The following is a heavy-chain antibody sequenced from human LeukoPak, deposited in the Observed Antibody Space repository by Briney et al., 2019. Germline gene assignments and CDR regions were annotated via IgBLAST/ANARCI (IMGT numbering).Heavy chain of an antibody. CDR1: GGSITSSTYY. Sequence: SETLSLTCTVSGGSITSSTYYWGWIRQPPGKGLEWIGSIYYSGSTYYNPSLKSRVTISVDTSKNQFSLKLSSVTAADTAVYYCARHEAGRGVVVPAAYFYYWGQGTLVTVSS. V-gene: IGHV4-39*01. CDR2: IYYSGST. D-gene: IGHD2-2*01. J-gene: IGHJ4*02. CDR3: ARHEAGRGVVVPAAYFYY.